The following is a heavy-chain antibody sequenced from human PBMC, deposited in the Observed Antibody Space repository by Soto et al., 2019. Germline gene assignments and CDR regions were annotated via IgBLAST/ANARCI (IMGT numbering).Heavy chain of an antibody. V-gene: IGHV1-69*08. CDR2: IIPIIGII. CDR1: GGTFSTYT. Sequence: QVQLVQSGAEVKKPGSSVKVSCKASGGTFSTYTITWVRQAPGQGLEWMGRIIPIIGIINYAQKFQGRVTISADKFKGTAYMELTGLRSDDTAVYYCAGDTDSHYNDSHASSYPWGQGDLVTVSS. J-gene: IGHJ5*02. CDR3: AGDTDSHYNDSHASSYP. D-gene: IGHD4-4*01.